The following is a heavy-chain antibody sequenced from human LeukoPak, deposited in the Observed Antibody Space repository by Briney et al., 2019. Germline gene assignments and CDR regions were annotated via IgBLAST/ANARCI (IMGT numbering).Heavy chain of an antibody. V-gene: IGHV1-69*05. CDR3: ARVAEVSSQPLWD. D-gene: IGHD1-26*01. CDR1: GYTFTGYY. CDR2: IIPIFGTA. J-gene: IGHJ4*02. Sequence: SVKVSCKASGYTFTGYYVHWVRQAPGQGLEWMGGIIPIFGTANYAQKFQGRVTITTDESTSTAYMELSSLRSEDTAVYYCARVAEVSSQPLWDWGQGTLVTVSS.